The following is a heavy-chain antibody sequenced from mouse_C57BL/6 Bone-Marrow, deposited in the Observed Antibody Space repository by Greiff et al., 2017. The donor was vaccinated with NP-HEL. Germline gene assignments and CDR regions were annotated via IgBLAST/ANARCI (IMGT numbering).Heavy chain of an antibody. CDR1: GFTFSSYG. CDR2: ISSGGSYT. J-gene: IGHJ3*01. CDR3: ARWASSGSWAY. Sequence: EVQLVESGGDLVKPGGSLKLSCAASGFTFSSYGMSWVRPTPDKRLEWVATISSGGSYTYYPDSVKGRFTISRDNAKNTLYLQSGSLKSEDTAMYYCARWASSGSWAYWGQGTLVTVSA. D-gene: IGHD3-2*02. V-gene: IGHV5-6*01.